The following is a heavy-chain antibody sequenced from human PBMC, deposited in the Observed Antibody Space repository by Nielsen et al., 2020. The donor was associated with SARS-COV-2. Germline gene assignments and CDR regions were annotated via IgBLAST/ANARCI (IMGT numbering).Heavy chain of an antibody. CDR1: GFTFSSYW. CDR2: VDSDETIT. D-gene: IGHD2-15*01. V-gene: IGHV3-74*01. J-gene: IGHJ4*02. CDR3: ARRSIGSAPYYFDY. Sequence: GSLKISCAASGFTFSSYWMHWVRQVPGEGLVWVSRVDSDETITTYADSVKGRFTISRDNAKNTLYLQMNSLRAEDTAVYYCARRSIGSAPYYFDYWGQGTLVTVSS.